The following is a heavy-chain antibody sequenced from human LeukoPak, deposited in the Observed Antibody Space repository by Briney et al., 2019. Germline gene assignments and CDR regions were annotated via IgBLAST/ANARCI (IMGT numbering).Heavy chain of an antibody. D-gene: IGHD1-26*01. CDR1: GGSISSYF. CDR3: ARHLYTYGELPYYFDY. V-gene: IGHV4-39*01. CDR2: IYYSGST. Sequence: SETLSLTCTVSGGSISSYFWSWIRQPPGKGLEWIGSIYYSGSTYYNLSLKSRVTISVDTSKNQFSLKLSSVTAADTAVYYRARHLYTYGELPYYFDYWGQGTLVSVSS. J-gene: IGHJ4*02.